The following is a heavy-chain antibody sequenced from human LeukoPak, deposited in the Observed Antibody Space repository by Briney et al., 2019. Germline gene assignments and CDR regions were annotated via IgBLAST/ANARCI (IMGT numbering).Heavy chain of an antibody. CDR3: ARDRYCSGVSCNWFDP. V-gene: IGHV4-59*01. CDR1: GGSISRYY. Sequence: SETLSLTCTVSGGSISRYYWSWIRQPPGKRLEWLGYIYYNGSNNYNPSLKSRVTLSVDTSENQFSLKLSSVTAADTAVYYWARDRYCSGVSCNWFDPWGQGTLVTVSS. D-gene: IGHD2-15*01. J-gene: IGHJ5*02. CDR2: IYYNGSN.